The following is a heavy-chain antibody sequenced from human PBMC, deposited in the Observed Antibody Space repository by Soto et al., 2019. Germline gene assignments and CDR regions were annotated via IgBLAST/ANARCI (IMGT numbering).Heavy chain of an antibody. CDR1: GFTFSSYG. J-gene: IGHJ3*02. CDR2: IWYDGSNK. CDR3: ARGPPEEKVAPLDI. Sequence: PGGSLRLSCAASGFTFSSYGMHWVRQAPGKGLDWVAVIWYDGSNKYYADSVKGRFTISRDNSQNTLYLQMNSLRAEDTAVYYCARGPPEEKVAPLDIWGQGTMVSVAS. V-gene: IGHV3-33*01.